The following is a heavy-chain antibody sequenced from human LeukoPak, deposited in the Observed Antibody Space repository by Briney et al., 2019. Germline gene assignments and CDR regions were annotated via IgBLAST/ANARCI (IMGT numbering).Heavy chain of an antibody. Sequence: GASVTVSCKASGYTFTSYGISWVRKAPGQGLEWMGWISAYNGNTNYAQKLQGRVTMTTDTSTSTAYMELRSLRSDDTAVYYCARGSSGWYGWDYYYGMDVWGQGTTVTVSS. CDR1: GYTFTSYG. J-gene: IGHJ6*02. V-gene: IGHV1-18*01. CDR2: ISAYNGNT. CDR3: ARGSSGWYGWDYYYGMDV. D-gene: IGHD6-19*01.